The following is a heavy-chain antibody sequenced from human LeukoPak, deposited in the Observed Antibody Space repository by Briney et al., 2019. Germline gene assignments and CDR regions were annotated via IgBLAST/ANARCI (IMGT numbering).Heavy chain of an antibody. CDR1: GYTFTIYA. J-gene: IGHJ5*02. D-gene: IGHD2-15*01. CDR2: INAGNGNT. CDR3: ARVHCSGGSCYSSWFDP. Sequence: ASVTVSCTASGYTFTIYAMHWVRQAPGQRLGWMGWINAGNGNTKYSLKFQGRVTITRDTSASTAYMELSSLRSEDTAVYYCARVHCSGGSCYSSWFDPWGQGTLVTVSS. V-gene: IGHV1-3*01.